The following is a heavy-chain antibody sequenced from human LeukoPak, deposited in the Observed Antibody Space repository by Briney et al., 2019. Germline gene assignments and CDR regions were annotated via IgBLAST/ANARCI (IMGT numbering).Heavy chain of an antibody. CDR1: GFTFSSYS. J-gene: IGHJ6*02. CDR3: AREEPRYCSSTSCYVYYYYGMDV. V-gene: IGHV3-21*01. D-gene: IGHD2-2*01. Sequence: PGGSLRLSCAASGFTFSSYSMNWVRQAPGKGLEWVSSISSSSSYIYYADSVKGRFTISRDNAKNSLYLQMNSLRAEDTAVYYCAREEPRYCSSTSCYVYYYYGMDVWGQGTTVTVSS. CDR2: ISSSSSYI.